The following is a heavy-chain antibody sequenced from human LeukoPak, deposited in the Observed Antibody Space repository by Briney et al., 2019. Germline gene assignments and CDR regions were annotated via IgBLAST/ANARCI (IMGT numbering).Heavy chain of an antibody. CDR2: IYYSGST. J-gene: IGHJ4*02. CDR3: ASGGSCSALCLGNY. CDR1: GGSISGSNYY. V-gene: IGHV4-39*01. D-gene: IGHD2-15*01. Sequence: SETLSLTCTVSGGSISGSNYYWGWIRQPPGKGLEWIGSIYYSGSTYYNTSLKSRVTISVDTSKNQFYLKLSSVTAADTAVYYCASGGSCSALCLGNYWGQGTLVTVSS.